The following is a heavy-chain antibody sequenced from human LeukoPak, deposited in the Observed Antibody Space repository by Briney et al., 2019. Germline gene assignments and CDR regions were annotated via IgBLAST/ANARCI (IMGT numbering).Heavy chain of an antibody. V-gene: IGHV1-2*02. Sequence: GASVKVSCKASGYTFTDYYMHWVRQAPGQGLEWMGWINPNSGGTNYAQKFQGRVTMTRDTSINTAYMELSRLRSDDTAVYYCARFPGGAEYRHYYYMDVWGTGTTVTVSS. CDR3: ARFPGGAEYRHYYYMDV. J-gene: IGHJ6*03. CDR1: GYTFTDYY. CDR2: INPNSGGT. D-gene: IGHD1-14*01.